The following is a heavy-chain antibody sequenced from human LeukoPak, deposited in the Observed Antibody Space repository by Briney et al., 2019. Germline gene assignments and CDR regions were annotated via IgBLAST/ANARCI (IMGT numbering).Heavy chain of an antibody. V-gene: IGHV5-51*01. CDR3: ARSWVTGYGTVLDY. CDR2: IYPGDSDS. Sequence: GESLKISFEGSTYSFTTYWIGWVRQMPGKGLEWIVIIYPGDSDSRYSQSFQGQVTISADKSISTAYLQWSSLKASDSAMYYCARSWVTGYGTVLDYWGQGTLVTVSS. J-gene: IGHJ4*02. D-gene: IGHD2-21*02. CDR1: TYSFTTYW.